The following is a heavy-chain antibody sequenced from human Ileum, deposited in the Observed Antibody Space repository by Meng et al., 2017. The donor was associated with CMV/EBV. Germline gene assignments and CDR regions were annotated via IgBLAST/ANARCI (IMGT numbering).Heavy chain of an antibody. CDR2: ISGSGGST. V-gene: IGHV3-23*01. CDR1: GFTFSSYA. CDR3: AKDAMVRGVMIRFDY. J-gene: IGHJ4*02. D-gene: IGHD3-10*01. Sequence: GESLKISCAASGFTFSSYAMSWVRQAPGKGLEWVSAISGSGGSTYYADSVKGRFTISRDNSKNTLYLQMNSLRAEDTAVYYCAKDAMVRGVMIRFDYWGQGTLVTVSS.